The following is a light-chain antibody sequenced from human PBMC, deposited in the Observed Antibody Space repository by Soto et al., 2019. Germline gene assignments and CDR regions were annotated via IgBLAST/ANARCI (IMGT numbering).Light chain of an antibody. CDR2: GAS. V-gene: IGKV3-20*01. Sequence: EILWRQSPGILSLSPGERATLSCRASQSVSNDFLAWYQQKPGKAPRLLIYGASSRAAGIPDRFTGSGSGTEFTLTISRLEPEDFAVYFCQQHRTFGQGTKV. CDR3: QQHRT. CDR1: QSVSNDF. J-gene: IGKJ1*01.